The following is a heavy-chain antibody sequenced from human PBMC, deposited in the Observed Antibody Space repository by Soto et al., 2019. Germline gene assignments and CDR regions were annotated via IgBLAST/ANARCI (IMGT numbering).Heavy chain of an antibody. Sequence: XESLTISCKGSGYSFTRYWISLVRQMPGKGLEWMGRIDPSDSYTNYGPSFQGHVTMSVDKSTSTAYLQWSSLKASDTAMYYCARMDGLVRGITKNWFDPWGQGTLVTVSS. D-gene: IGHD3-10*01. V-gene: IGHV5-10-1*01. CDR3: ARMDGLVRGITKNWFDP. J-gene: IGHJ5*02. CDR2: IDPSDSYT. CDR1: GYSFTRYW.